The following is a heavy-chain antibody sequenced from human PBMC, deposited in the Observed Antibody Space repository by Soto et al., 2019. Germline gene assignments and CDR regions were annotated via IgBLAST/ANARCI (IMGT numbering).Heavy chain of an antibody. D-gene: IGHD1-1*01. CDR2: IYWDDDK. CDR3: AHRAGLQGNWDGGYFDY. J-gene: IGHJ4*02. Sequence: QITLNESGPTRVKPTQTLTLTCTFSGFSLSTSGVGVGWIRQSPGKALEWLAFIYWDDDKRYSPSLRSRLTITKDTSRNQVVLTMTHMDPVDTASYVCAHRAGLQGNWDGGYFDYWGLGTLVTVSS. CDR1: GFSLSTSGVG. V-gene: IGHV2-5*02.